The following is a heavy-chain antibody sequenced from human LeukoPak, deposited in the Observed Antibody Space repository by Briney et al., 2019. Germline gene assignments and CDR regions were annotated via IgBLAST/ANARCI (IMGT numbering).Heavy chain of an antibody. V-gene: IGHV1-2*02. CDR2: INPNSGGT. D-gene: IGHD1-26*01. Sequence: AASVKVSCKASGYTFTGYYMHWVRQAPGQGLEWMGWINPNSGGTNYAQKFQGRVTMTRDTSISTAYMELSRLRSDDTAVYYCARDSVAMLVGAIGWFDPWGQGTLVTVSS. J-gene: IGHJ5*02. CDR3: ARDSVAMLVGAIGWFDP. CDR1: GYTFTGYY.